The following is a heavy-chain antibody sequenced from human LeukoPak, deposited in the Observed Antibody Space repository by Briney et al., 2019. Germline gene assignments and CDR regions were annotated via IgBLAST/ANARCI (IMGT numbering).Heavy chain of an antibody. V-gene: IGHV3-74*01. CDR2: INSDGRTT. J-gene: IGHJ5*02. Sequence: GGSLRLSCAASGFSFTTYWMHWVRQAPGKGLVWVSHINSDGRTTSYADSVKGRFTISRDNAKNSLYLQMNSLRAEDTAVYYCARGYNWFDPWGQGTLVTVSS. CDR1: GFSFTTYW. CDR3: ARGYNWFDP.